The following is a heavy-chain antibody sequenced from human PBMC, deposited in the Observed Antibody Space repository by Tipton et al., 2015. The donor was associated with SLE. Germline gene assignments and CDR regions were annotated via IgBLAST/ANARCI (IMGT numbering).Heavy chain of an antibody. CDR3: ARGYDFWSGYYTSPWYFDY. CDR1: RFTFSSYA. J-gene: IGHJ4*02. D-gene: IGHD3-3*01. Sequence: SLRLSCSASRFTFSSYAMHWVRQAPGKGLEWVAVISYDGSNKYYADSVKGRFTISRDNSKNTLYLQMNSLRAEDTAVYYCARGYDFWSGYYTSPWYFDYWGQGTLVTVSS. V-gene: IGHV3-30*04. CDR2: ISYDGSNK.